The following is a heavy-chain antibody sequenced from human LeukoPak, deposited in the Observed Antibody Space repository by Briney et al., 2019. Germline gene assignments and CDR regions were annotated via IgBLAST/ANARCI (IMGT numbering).Heavy chain of an antibody. CDR1: GGSISSYY. D-gene: IGHD1-1*01. CDR2: IYYSGST. J-gene: IGHJ4*02. CDR3: ARCKTGISDY. Sequence: PSGTLSLTCTASGGSISSYYWSWIRQPPGKGLEWIGYIYYSGSTNYNPSLKSRVTISVDTSKNQFSLKLSSVTAADTAVYYCARCKTGISDYWGQGTLVTVSS. V-gene: IGHV4-59*01.